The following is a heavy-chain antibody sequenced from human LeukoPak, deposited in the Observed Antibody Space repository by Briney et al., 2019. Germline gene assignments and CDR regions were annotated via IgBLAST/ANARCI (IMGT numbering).Heavy chain of an antibody. D-gene: IGHD3-10*01. CDR2: IYYSGST. Sequence: SETLSLTCTASGGSISSYYWIWIRQPPGKGLEWIGYIYYSGSTNYNPSLKSRVTISVDTSKNQFSLKLSSVTAADTAVYYCARRFGELDAFDIWGQGTMVTVSS. CDR3: ARRFGELDAFDI. J-gene: IGHJ3*02. V-gene: IGHV4-59*08. CDR1: GGSISSYY.